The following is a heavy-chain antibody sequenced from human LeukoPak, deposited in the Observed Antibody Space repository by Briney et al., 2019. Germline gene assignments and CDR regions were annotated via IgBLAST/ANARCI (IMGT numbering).Heavy chain of an antibody. J-gene: IGHJ3*02. CDR2: ISISGSNT. CDR3: AKGRGYSYGYDAFDI. Sequence: PGRSLRLSCAASRFTFSSYGMHWVRQAPGKGLEWVSTISISGSNTYYADSVKGRFTISRDDSKNTLYLQMNSLRAEDTAVYYCAKGRGYSYGYDAFDIWGQGTMVTVSS. CDR1: RFTFSSYG. V-gene: IGHV3-23*01. D-gene: IGHD5-18*01.